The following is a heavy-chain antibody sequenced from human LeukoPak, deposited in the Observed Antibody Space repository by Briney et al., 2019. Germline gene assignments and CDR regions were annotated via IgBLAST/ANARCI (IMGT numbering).Heavy chain of an antibody. Sequence: SETLSLTCTVSGGSISIYYWSWIRQPPGEGPKWIGYIYYSGSTNYNPSLKSRVTISVDTSKNQFSLKLSSVTAADTAVYYCARAGDYDFWSGYFDYYYMDVWGKGTTVTVSS. CDR2: IYYSGST. D-gene: IGHD3-3*01. CDR1: GGSISIYY. CDR3: ARAGDYDFWSGYFDYYYMDV. V-gene: IGHV4-59*01. J-gene: IGHJ6*03.